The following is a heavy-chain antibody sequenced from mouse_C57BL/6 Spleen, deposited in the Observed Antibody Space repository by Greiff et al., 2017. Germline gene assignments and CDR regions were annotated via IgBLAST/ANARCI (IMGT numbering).Heavy chain of an antibody. CDR2: INPNNGGT. CDR1: GYTFTDYN. V-gene: IGHV1-18*01. Sequence: EVQLQQSGPELVKPGASVKIPCKASGYTFTDYNMDWVKQSHGKSLEWIGDINPNNGGTIYNQKFKGKATLTVDKSSSTAYMELRSLTSEDTAVYYCARSHYYGSSPPFDYWGQGTTLTVSS. J-gene: IGHJ2*01. CDR3: ARSHYYGSSPPFDY. D-gene: IGHD1-1*01.